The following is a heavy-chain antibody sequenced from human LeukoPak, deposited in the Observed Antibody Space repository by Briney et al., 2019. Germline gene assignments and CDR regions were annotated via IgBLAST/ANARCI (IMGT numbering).Heavy chain of an antibody. J-gene: IGHJ4*02. CDR1: GFTFSNYW. D-gene: IGHD6-19*01. Sequence: GGSLRLSCAASGFTFSNYWMSWVRQAPGKGLEWVANIKQDGSEKYYVDSVKGRFTISRDNAKNSLYLQMNSLRAEDTAVYYCARAAGYSSGYGVYYFDYWGQGTLVTVSS. CDR3: ARAAGYSSGYGVYYFDY. CDR2: IKQDGSEK. V-gene: IGHV3-7*01.